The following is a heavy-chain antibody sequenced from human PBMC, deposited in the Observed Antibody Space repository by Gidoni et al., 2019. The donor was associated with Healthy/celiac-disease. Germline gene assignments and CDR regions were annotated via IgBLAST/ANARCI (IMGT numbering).Heavy chain of an antibody. CDR3: AREYCSSTSCYTGGWFDP. D-gene: IGHD2-2*02. CDR1: GGTSSSDA. J-gene: IGHJ5*02. CDR2: IIPIFGTA. V-gene: IGHV1-69*01. Sequence: QVQLVQSGAEVKKPGSSVKVSCKASGGTSSSDAIRWVRQAPGQGLKWMGGIIPIFGTANDAQKFQGRVTITADESTSTAYMELSSLRSEDTAVYYCAREYCSSTSCYTGGWFDPWGQGTLVTVSS.